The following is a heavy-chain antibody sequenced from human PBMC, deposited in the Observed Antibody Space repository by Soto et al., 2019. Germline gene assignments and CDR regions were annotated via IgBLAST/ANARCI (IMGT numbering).Heavy chain of an antibody. V-gene: IGHV3-23*01. D-gene: IGHD6-13*01. CDR2: ISGSGGSS. Sequence: EVQLLESGGALEHPGGSLRLSCAASGFAFSTYAMTWVRQAPGKGLEWVSVISGSGGSSYYAASVKGRFTISRDNSKNTLYLQMNGLRAEYTALYYCAKVTKRAAAGRYEYYKYGMDVWRQGTTVTVSS. CDR1: GFAFSTYA. CDR3: AKVTKRAAAGRYEYYKYGMDV. J-gene: IGHJ6*02.